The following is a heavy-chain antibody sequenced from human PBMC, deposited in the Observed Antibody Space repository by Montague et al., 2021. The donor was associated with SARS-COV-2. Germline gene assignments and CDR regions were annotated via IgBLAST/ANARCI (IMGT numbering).Heavy chain of an antibody. CDR2: IYYSGGT. J-gene: IGHJ4*02. CDR1: GGSISSSSYY. Sequence: SETLSLTCTVSGGSISSSSYYWGWIRQPPGKGLEWIGSIYYSGGTYYNPSLKSRVTISVDTSKNQFSLKLSSVTAADTAVYYCAREGGWLSRGSYYIDHWGQGTLVTVSS. CDR3: AREGGWLSRGSYYIDH. V-gene: IGHV4-39*07. D-gene: IGHD3-22*01.